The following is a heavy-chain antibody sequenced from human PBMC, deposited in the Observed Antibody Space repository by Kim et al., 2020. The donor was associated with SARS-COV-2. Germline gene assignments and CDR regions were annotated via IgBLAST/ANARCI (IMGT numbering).Heavy chain of an antibody. CDR3: ARDGSNLKLYMDV. V-gene: IGHV4-59*01. J-gene: IGHJ6*03. CDR1: GGSISPYY. D-gene: IGHD6-25*01. Sequence: SETLSLTCTVSGGSISPYYWSWIRQPPGKGLEWIGYIYYIGTTTYNASLKSRVTISVDTSKNQFSLKLTSVTAADTAIYYCARDGSNLKLYMDVWGKGTTVTVSS. CDR2: IYYIGTT.